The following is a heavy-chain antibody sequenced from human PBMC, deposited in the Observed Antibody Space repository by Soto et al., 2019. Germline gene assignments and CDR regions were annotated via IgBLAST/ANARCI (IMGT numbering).Heavy chain of an antibody. Sequence: ASVKVSCKASGGTFSSYTISWVRQAPGQGLEWMGRIIPILGIANYAQKFQGRVTITADKSTSTANMELSSLRSEDTAVYYCASREDELDAFDIWGQGTMVTVSS. D-gene: IGHD3-10*01. CDR1: GGTFSSYT. V-gene: IGHV1-69*02. CDR2: IIPILGIA. CDR3: ASREDELDAFDI. J-gene: IGHJ3*02.